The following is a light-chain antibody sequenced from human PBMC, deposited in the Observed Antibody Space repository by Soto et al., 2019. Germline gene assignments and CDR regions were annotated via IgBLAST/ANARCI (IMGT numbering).Light chain of an antibody. Sequence: QSVLTQPASVSGSPGQSITISCTGTTSDIGDYNYVSWYQQHAGKAPKLMIYHVTNRPSGVSDRFSGSKSGNTASLTISGLQAEDYADYYCSSYTSINTYVFGTGTKVNV. CDR2: HVT. CDR1: TSDIGDYNY. V-gene: IGLV2-14*01. CDR3: SSYTSINTYV. J-gene: IGLJ1*01.